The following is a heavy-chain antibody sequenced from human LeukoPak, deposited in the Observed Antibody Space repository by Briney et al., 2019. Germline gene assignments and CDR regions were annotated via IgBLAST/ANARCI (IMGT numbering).Heavy chain of an antibody. CDR2: IYSSGTI. CDR1: GYSISSGYY. J-gene: IGHJ5*02. CDR3: TRDSGTTGEVKFDP. V-gene: IGHV4-38-2*02. Sequence: NPSETLSLTCTVSGYSISSGYYWGWIRQPAGKGLEWIGRIYSSGTITYNPSLQSRVTMSVDTSKNEFSLKMSSVTAADTAVYYCTRDSGTTGEVKFDPWGQGTLVAVSS. D-gene: IGHD3-10*01.